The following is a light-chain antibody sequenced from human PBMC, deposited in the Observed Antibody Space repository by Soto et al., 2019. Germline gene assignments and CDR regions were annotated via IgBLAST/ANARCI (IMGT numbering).Light chain of an antibody. V-gene: IGKV1-5*03. J-gene: IGKJ1*01. CDR1: QTISSW. CDR3: QHYNSYSEA. CDR2: KAS. Sequence: DIQMTHSPSTLSGSVGDRVTITFRASQTISSWLAWYRQKPGKAPKLLIYKASTLKSGVPSRFSGSGSGTEFTLTISSLQPDDFATYYCQHYNSYSEAFGQGTKVDIK.